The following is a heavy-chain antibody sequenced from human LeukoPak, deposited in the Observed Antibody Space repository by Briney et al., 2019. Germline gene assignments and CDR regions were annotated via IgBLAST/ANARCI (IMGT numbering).Heavy chain of an antibody. J-gene: IGHJ1*01. CDR1: GFTVSSNY. D-gene: IGHD3-9*01. Sequence: PGGSLRLSCAASGFTVSSNYMSWVRQAPGKGLEWVSYISSSGSTIYYADSVKGRFTISRDNAKNSLYLQMNSLRAEDTAVYYCSFPPIFHFQHWGQGTLVTVSS. CDR2: ISSSGSTI. V-gene: IGHV3-11*04. CDR3: SFPPIFHFQH.